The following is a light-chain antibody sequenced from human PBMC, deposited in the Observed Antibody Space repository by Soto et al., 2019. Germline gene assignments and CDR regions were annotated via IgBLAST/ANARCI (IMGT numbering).Light chain of an antibody. CDR1: QSVSSN. Sequence: EIVMTQSPATLSVSPGERATLSCRASQSVSSNLAWYQQKPGQAPRLLIYGASTRATGIPVRFSGSGSGTEFTLTISSLEPEDFAVYYCLQYNNWPGTFGQGTKVEIK. CDR2: GAS. CDR3: LQYNNWPGT. V-gene: IGKV3-15*01. J-gene: IGKJ1*01.